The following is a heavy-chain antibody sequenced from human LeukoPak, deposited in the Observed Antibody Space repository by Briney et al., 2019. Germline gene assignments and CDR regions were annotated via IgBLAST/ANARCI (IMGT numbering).Heavy chain of an antibody. J-gene: IGHJ4*02. CDR3: ATALGDFWSGYTLYYFGY. D-gene: IGHD3-3*01. V-gene: IGHV1-24*01. CDR1: GYTLTELS. Sequence: ASVKVSCKVSGYTLTELSMHWVRQAPGKGLEWMGGFDPEDGVTIYAQKFQGRVTMTEDTSTDTAYMELSSLRSEDTAVYYCATALGDFWSGYTLYYFGYWGQGTLVTVSS. CDR2: FDPEDGVT.